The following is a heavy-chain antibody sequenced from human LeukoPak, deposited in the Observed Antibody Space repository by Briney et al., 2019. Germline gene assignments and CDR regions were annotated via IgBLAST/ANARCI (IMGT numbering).Heavy chain of an antibody. Sequence: ASVKVSCKASGYTFTGYYMHWVRQATGQGLAWMGWMNPNSGNTGYAQKFQGRVTMTRNTSITTAYMALSSLRSQDPAVYYGARARRSKTIVVVVAATLWFDPWGQGTLVTVSP. CDR3: ARARRSKTIVVVVAATLWFDP. D-gene: IGHD2-15*01. V-gene: IGHV1-8*02. J-gene: IGHJ5*02. CDR2: MNPNSGNT. CDR1: GYTFTGYY.